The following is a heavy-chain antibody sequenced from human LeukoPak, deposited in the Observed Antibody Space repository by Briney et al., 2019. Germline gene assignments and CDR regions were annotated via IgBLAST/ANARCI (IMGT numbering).Heavy chain of an antibody. CDR2: IKQDGSEK. V-gene: IGHV3-7*01. CDR1: GFTFGDYW. Sequence: GGSLRLSCAASGFTFGDYWMAWVRQAPGKGPEWVAKIKQDGSEKYFVDSVKGRFTISRDNAEKSLYLQMNSLRAEDTAVYHCARDLTDYYDSSGYYPFDYWGQGTLVTVSS. D-gene: IGHD3-22*01. J-gene: IGHJ4*02. CDR3: ARDLTDYYDSSGYYPFDY.